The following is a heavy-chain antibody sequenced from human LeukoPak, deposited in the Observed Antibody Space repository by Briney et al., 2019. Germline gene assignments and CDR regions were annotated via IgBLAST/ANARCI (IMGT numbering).Heavy chain of an antibody. Sequence: PGGSLRLSCAASGFTFSSYAMSWVRQAPGKGLEWVSAISGSGGSTYYADSVKGRFTISRDNSKNTLYLQMNSLRVEDTAVYYCAKSDCSSTSCYIVDYWGQGTLVTVSS. J-gene: IGHJ4*02. D-gene: IGHD2-2*02. CDR1: GFTFSSYA. CDR2: ISGSGGST. CDR3: AKSDCSSTSCYIVDY. V-gene: IGHV3-23*01.